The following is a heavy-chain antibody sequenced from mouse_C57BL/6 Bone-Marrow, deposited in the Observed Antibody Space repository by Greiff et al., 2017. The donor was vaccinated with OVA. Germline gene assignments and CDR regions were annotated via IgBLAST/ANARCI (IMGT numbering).Heavy chain of an antibody. CDR1: GYAFTNYL. V-gene: IGHV1-54*01. Sequence: VMLVESGAELVRPGTSVKVSCKASGYAFTNYLIEWVKQRPGQGLEWIGVINPGSGGTNYNEKFKGKATLTADKSSSTAYMQLSSLTSEDSAVYFCASYPFAYWGQGTLVTVSA. J-gene: IGHJ3*01. CDR3: ASYPFAY. CDR2: INPGSGGT.